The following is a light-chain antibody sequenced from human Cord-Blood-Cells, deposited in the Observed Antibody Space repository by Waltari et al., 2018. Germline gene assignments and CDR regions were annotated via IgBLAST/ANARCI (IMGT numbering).Light chain of an antibody. CDR1: SSAVGAYTY. J-gene: IGLJ2*01. CDR3: SSYTSSSTVV. V-gene: IGLV2-14*01. CDR2: DVS. Sequence: QSALTQPASVSGSPGQSITISCTGTSSAVGAYTYVSWYQQHPGKAPKLMIYDVSNRPSGVSNRFSGSKSGNTASLTISGLQAEDEADYYCSSYTSSSTVVFGGGTKLTVL.